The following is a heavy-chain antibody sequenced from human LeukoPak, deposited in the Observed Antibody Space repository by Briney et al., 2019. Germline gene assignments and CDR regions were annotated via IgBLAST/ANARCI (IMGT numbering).Heavy chain of an antibody. CDR3: ARDHGREGNWFDP. J-gene: IGHJ5*02. CDR2: INCDGSST. CDR1: GFTFSSYW. Sequence: PGGSLRLSCAASGFTFSSYWMHWVRQAPGKGLVWVSRINCDGSSTSYADSVKGRFTISRDNAKNTLYLQMNSLRAEDTAVYYCARDHGREGNWFDPWGQGTLVTVSS. V-gene: IGHV3-74*01.